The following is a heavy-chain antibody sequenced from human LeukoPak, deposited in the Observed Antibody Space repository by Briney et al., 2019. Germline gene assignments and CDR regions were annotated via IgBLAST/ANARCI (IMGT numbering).Heavy chain of an antibody. J-gene: IGHJ6*02. Sequence: GGSLRLSCAASGFTFSSHAMSWVRQAPGKGLEWVSATSGSGGSTYYADSVKGRFTISRDNSKNTLYLQMNSLRAEDTAVYYCAKDTRRDTYYYGSGSYYMDYYYYYGMDVWGQGTTVTVSS. CDR2: TSGSGGST. CDR3: AKDTRRDTYYYGSGSYYMDYYYYYGMDV. CDR1: GFTFSSHA. D-gene: IGHD3-10*01. V-gene: IGHV3-23*01.